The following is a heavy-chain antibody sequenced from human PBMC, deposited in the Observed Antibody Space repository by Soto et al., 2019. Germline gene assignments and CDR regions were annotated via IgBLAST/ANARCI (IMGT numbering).Heavy chain of an antibody. CDR3: ASSVAKYYYYGMDV. J-gene: IGHJ6*02. V-gene: IGHV1-69*13. Sequence: GASVKVSCKASGGTFSSYAISWVRQAPGQGLEWMGGIIPIFGTANYAQKFQGRVTITADESTSTAYMELSSLRSEDTAVYYCASSVAKYYYYGMDVWGQGTTVPVSS. CDR1: GGTFSSYA. D-gene: IGHD5-12*01. CDR2: IIPIFGTA.